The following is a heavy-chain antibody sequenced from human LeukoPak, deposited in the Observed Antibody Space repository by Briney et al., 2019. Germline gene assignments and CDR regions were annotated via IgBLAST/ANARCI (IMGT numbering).Heavy chain of an antibody. CDR1: GFTFSSYA. CDR3: AKPSLAFASTNMVGNGFDY. Sequence: GGSLRLSCAASGFTFSSYAMHWVRQAPGQGLEWGAVISYDGSNKYYADSVKGRFTISRDNSKNTLYLQMNSLRAEDTAVYYCAKPSLAFASTNMVGNGFDYWGQGTLVTVSS. V-gene: IGHV3-30-3*02. CDR2: ISYDGSNK. J-gene: IGHJ4*02. D-gene: IGHD2-2*01.